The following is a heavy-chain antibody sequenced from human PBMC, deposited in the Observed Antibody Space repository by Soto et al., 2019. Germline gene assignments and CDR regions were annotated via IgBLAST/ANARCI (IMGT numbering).Heavy chain of an antibody. CDR1: GYTFSNYG. CDR2: ISLYSDGT. V-gene: IGHV1-18*01. CDR3: ARVVPGAEAWFGP. D-gene: IGHD2-2*01. Sequence: QVQLVQSGGEVKRPGASLKVSCKTSGYTFSNYGITWVRQAPGQPLEWLGWISLYSDGTNYAQKFQGRVSMTTDTSTTTAYMDLRSLSSDDTAVYYCARVVPGAEAWFGPWGQGTLVTVSS. J-gene: IGHJ5*02.